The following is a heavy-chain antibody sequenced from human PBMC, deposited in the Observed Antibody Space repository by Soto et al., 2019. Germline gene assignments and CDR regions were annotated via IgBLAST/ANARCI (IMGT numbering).Heavy chain of an antibody. D-gene: IGHD3-22*01. CDR1: GEIVWSYA. J-gene: IGHJ5*02. Sequence: KLSRAASGEIVWSYAMAWSRQAPGKGLEWVSSISGNGRSTYYADSVKDRFTISRDNARNALYLQMNSLTVEDTAVYFCAKGGIPMIVVATATSFSASWGQGSLVTVSS. CDR2: ISGNGRST. V-gene: IGHV3-23*01. CDR3: AKGGIPMIVVATATSFSAS.